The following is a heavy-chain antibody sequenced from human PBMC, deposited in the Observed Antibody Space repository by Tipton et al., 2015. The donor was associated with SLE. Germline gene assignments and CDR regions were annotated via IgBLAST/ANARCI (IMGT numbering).Heavy chain of an antibody. V-gene: IGHV4-31*03. D-gene: IGHD4/OR15-4a*01. CDR1: GASIRSGGYY. J-gene: IGHJ2*01. CDR3: ARALTSNWYFDL. Sequence: TLSLTCSVSGASIRSGGYYWTWIRHHPGQGLEWIGNIYYSGTTYYNPSLKSRVTISVDTSKNLFSLNLSSVTAADTAVYYCARALTSNWYFDLWGRGTLITVSS. CDR2: IYYSGTT.